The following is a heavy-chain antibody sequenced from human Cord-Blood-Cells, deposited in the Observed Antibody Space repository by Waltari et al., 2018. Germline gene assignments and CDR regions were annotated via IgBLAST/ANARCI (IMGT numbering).Heavy chain of an antibody. CDR1: GGSFSGYS. CDR3: ARSRKRIAAAGA. J-gene: IGHJ5*02. D-gene: IGHD6-13*01. V-gene: IGHV4-34*01. Sequence: QVQLQQLGAGLLKPAETLPLTCAVYGGSFSGYSCSWIRQPQAKGLEWIGEINHSGNHADNPCLSCRVTILVDTAKNQVSLTVSSGTAADTAVDYCARSRKRIAAAGAWGQGTLVTVSS. CDR2: INHSGNH.